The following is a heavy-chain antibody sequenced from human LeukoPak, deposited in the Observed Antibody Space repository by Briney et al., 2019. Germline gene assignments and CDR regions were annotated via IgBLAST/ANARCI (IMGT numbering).Heavy chain of an antibody. CDR3: ARGLTGYYFDC. D-gene: IGHD3-9*01. CDR2: IKQVGSEK. CDR1: GFTFSSYW. Sequence: PGGSLRLSCSASGFTFSSYWMTWVRQPPGKGLDGVANIKQVGSEKYYVYSVKGRFTISRDNAKNSLYLQMNSLRAEDTAVYYCARGLTGYYFDCWGQGTLVTVSP. J-gene: IGHJ4*02. V-gene: IGHV3-7*04.